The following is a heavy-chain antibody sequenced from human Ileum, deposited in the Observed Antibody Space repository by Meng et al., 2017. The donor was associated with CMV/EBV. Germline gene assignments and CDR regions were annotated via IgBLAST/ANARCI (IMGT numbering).Heavy chain of an antibody. CDR2: MSHSETT. V-gene: IGHV4-4*01. D-gene: IGHD2-15*01. CDR3: ARSPGYYSLDS. Sequence: GSISRNYWWSWVRQPPGKGLEWIGEVWIGEMSHSETTKYSPSLKSRVTISADRTKNDFSLKLTSVTAADTGVYFCARSPGYYSLDSWGQGILVTVSS. J-gene: IGHJ4*02. CDR1: GSISRNYW.